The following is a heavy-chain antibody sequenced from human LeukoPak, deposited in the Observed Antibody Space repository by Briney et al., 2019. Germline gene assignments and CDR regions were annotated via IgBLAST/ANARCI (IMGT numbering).Heavy chain of an antibody. CDR1: GGSISSYY. CDR2: IYYSGST. Sequence: TSETLSLTCTVSGGSISSYYWSWIRQPPGKGLEWIGYIYYSGSTNYNPSLKSRVTISVDTSKNQFSLQLNSVTPEDTAVYYCAREEYCSSTCGFDPWGQGTLVTVSS. J-gene: IGHJ5*02. CDR3: AREEYCSSTCGFDP. V-gene: IGHV4-59*12. D-gene: IGHD2-2*01.